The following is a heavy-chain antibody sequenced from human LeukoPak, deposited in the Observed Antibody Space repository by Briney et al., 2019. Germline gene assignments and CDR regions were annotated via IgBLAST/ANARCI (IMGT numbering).Heavy chain of an antibody. CDR3: ARGPARGYYGSGSYYKSLGWFDP. CDR1: GGSFSGNY. V-gene: IGHV4-34*01. D-gene: IGHD3-10*01. Sequence: PSETLSLTCAVYGGSFSGNYWSWIRQPPGKGLEWIGEINHSGSTNYNPSLKSRVTISVDTSKNQFSLKLSSVTAADTAVYYCARGPARGYYGSGSYYKSLGWFDPWGQGTLVTVSS. CDR2: INHSGST. J-gene: IGHJ5*02.